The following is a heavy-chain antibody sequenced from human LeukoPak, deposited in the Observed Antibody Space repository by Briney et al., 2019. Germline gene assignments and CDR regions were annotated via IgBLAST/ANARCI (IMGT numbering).Heavy chain of an antibody. V-gene: IGHV4-34*01. CDR2: INHSGST. Sequence: SETLSLTCAVYGGSFSGYYWSWIRQPPGKGLEWIGEINHSGSTNYNPSLKSRVTISVDTSKNQFSLKLSSVTAADTAVYYCARGLYGMDVWGQGTTVTVSS. CDR3: ARGLYGMDV. CDR1: GGSFSGYY. J-gene: IGHJ6*02.